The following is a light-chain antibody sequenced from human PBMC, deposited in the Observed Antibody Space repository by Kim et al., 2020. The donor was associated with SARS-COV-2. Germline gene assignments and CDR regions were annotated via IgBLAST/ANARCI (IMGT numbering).Light chain of an antibody. CDR1: SIGSKS. Sequence: APRKTARIYCGGKSIGSKSVHWYQQKPVQAPGLVIYYDSDRPSGIPERFSGSNSGNTATLSISRVEAGDEADYYCQVWDSSSDHLVFGGGTQLTVL. CDR2: YDS. J-gene: IGLJ2*01. V-gene: IGLV3-21*04. CDR3: QVWDSSSDHLV.